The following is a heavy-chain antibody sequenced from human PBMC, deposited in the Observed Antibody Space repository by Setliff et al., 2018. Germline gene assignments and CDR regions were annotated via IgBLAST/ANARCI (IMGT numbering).Heavy chain of an antibody. CDR3: AKARLPGTFYFDL. V-gene: IGHV1-69*10. J-gene: IGHJ4*02. CDR2: ITPMVGIA. Sequence: ASVKVSCKASGGTFSTYAISWVRQAPGQGLEWMGGITPMVGIANYAQKFQGGITITADKSTNTAYMELNSLRSEDTAVYFCAKARLPGTFYFDLWGQGTQVTVSS. D-gene: IGHD6-13*01. CDR1: GGTFSTYA.